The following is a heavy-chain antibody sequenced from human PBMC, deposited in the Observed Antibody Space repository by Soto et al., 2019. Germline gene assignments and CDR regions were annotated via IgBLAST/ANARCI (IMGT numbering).Heavy chain of an antibody. J-gene: IGHJ4*02. V-gene: IGHV4-31*03. D-gene: IGHD1-1*01. Sequence: QVQLQESGPGLVQPSQTLSLTCSVSGDPVSSGSYYWTWVRQHPVKGLEWIGYIYHTGSTYYNPSLQSRLIMSIDTSQNQFSLHLYSVTAADTAVYFCAAKLGTTHYCAFWGQGSMVAVSS. CDR2: IYHTGST. CDR1: GDPVSSGSYY. CDR3: AAKLGTTHYCAF.